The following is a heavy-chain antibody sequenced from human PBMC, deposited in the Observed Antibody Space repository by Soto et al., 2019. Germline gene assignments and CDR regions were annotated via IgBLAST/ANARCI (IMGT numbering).Heavy chain of an antibody. D-gene: IGHD1-26*01. CDR3: TRDQGGSYDSWFDP. J-gene: IGHJ5*02. Sequence: EVQLVESGGGLVKPGGSLRLSCSFTFNSYSLNWVRQAPEKGLEWVSSISSGSAYIKYADSVKGRFTISRDNANNFLYLQMSSLRVDDTALYYCTRDQGGSYDSWFDPWRQGTLVTVSS. V-gene: IGHV3-21*06. CDR1: TFNSYS. CDR2: ISSGSAYI.